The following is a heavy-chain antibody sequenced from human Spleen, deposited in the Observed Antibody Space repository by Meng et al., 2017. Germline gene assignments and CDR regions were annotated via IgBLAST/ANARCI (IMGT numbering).Heavy chain of an antibody. J-gene: IGHJ4*02. V-gene: IGHV4-34*01. CDR1: GGSFSGYY. CDR2: INHSGST. Sequence: SETLSLTCAVYGGSFSGYYWSWIRQPPGKGLAWIGEINHSGSTYYNPSLKSRVTISVDTSKNQFSLKLSSVTAADTAVYYCARGRYLGFLTGYSFYFDNWGQGTLVTVSS. CDR3: ARGRYLGFLTGYSFYFDN. D-gene: IGHD3-9*01.